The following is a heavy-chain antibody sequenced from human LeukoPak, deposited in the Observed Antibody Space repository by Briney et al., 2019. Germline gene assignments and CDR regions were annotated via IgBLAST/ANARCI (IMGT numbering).Heavy chain of an antibody. V-gene: IGHV1-3*03. CDR1: GYTFTSYA. J-gene: IGHJ5*02. Sequence: ASVKVSCKASGYTFTSYAMHWVRQAPGQRLEWMGWINAGNGNTKYSQEFQGRVTITRDTSASTAYMELSSLRSEDMAVYYCAREVVRRPRSWFDPWGQGTLVTVSS. CDR3: AREVVRRPRSWFDP. D-gene: IGHD3-10*01. CDR2: INAGNGNT.